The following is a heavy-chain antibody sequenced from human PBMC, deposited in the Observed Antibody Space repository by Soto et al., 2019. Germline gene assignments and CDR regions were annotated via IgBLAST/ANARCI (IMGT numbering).Heavy chain of an antibody. V-gene: IGHV3-74*01. CDR1: GFTFSNYW. J-gene: IGHJ4*02. D-gene: IGHD3-16*01. Sequence: GGSLRLSCAASGFTFSNYWMHWVRQAPGKGLVWVSRINSDGSSTSYADSVKGRFTISRDNTENTLHLQMNSLRAKDTAMYYCVRSHLILNWGQGTLVTVSS. CDR3: VRSHLILN. CDR2: INSDGSST.